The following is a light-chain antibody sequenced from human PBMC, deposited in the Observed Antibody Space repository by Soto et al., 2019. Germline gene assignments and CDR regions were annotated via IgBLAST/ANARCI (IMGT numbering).Light chain of an antibody. V-gene: IGKV2-28*01. CDR3: MQALQTPLT. CDR1: QSLLLSNGYNY. CDR2: LGS. J-gene: IGKJ1*01. Sequence: DIVMTQSPLSLPVTPGEPASISCRSSQSLLLSNGYNYLDWYLQKPGQSPQLLIYLGSNRASGVPDRFSGSGSGTDFTLKISRVEAEDVGVYYCMQALQTPLTFGQGTKVEIK.